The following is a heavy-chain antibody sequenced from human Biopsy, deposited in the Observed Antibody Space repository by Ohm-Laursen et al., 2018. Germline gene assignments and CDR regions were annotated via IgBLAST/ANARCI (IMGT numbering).Heavy chain of an antibody. Sequence: VSSVKVSCKASGYTFTGYYLHWVRQVPGQGLEWMGWINPDNGGTIHAQKFQSRVTVTRDTSISTAYVEVTSLRSDDTAVYYCVRSRAGGATWGMDVWGQGTTVTVSS. V-gene: IGHV1-2*02. D-gene: IGHD3-16*01. J-gene: IGHJ6*02. CDR2: INPDNGGT. CDR1: GYTFTGYY. CDR3: VRSRAGGATWGMDV.